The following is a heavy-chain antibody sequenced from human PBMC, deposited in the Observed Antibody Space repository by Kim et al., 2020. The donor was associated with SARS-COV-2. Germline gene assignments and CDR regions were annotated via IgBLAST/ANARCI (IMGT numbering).Heavy chain of an antibody. D-gene: IGHD2-2*01. CDR2: ISSSSSYI. CDR3: ARGGGGSSTSSTLNYYYYGMDV. Sequence: GGSLRLSCAASGFTFSSYSMNWVRQAPGKGLEWVSSISSSSSYIYYADSVKGRFTISRDNAKNSLYLQMNSLRAEDTAVYYCARGGGGSSTSSTLNYYYYGMDVWGQGTTVTVSS. CDR1: GFTFSSYS. J-gene: IGHJ6*02. V-gene: IGHV3-21*01.